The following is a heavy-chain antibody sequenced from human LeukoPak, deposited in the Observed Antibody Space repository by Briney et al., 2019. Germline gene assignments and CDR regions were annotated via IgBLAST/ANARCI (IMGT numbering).Heavy chain of an antibody. J-gene: IGHJ5*02. CDR3: ARAGQLRFKNWFDP. CDR1: GYTFTGYY. CDR2: INPNSGGT. D-gene: IGHD3-3*01. Sequence: ASVKVSCKASGYTFTGYYMHWVRQAPGQGLEWMGWINPNSGGTNYAQKFQGRVTMTRDTSISTAYMELSRLRSDDTAVYYCARAGQLRFKNWFDPWAQGTLVTVSS. V-gene: IGHV1-2*02.